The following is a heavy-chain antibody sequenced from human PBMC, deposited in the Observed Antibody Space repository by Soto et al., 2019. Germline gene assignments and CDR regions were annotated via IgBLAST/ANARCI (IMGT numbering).Heavy chain of an antibody. CDR3: ARASPVVTDV. V-gene: IGHV4-30-4*01. CDR1: GGSISSGDYY. CDR2: IYYSGST. J-gene: IGHJ6*02. Sequence: QVQLQESGPGLVKPSQTLSLTCTVSGGSISSGDYYWSWIRQPPGKGLEWIGYIYYSGSTYYNPSLTSXVXIXLDTSKIHFSLKLSSVTAADTAVYYCARASPVVTDVWGQGTTVTVSS. D-gene: IGHD5-18*01.